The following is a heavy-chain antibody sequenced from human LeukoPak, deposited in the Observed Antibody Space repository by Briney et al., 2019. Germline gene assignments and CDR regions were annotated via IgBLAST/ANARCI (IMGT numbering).Heavy chain of an antibody. CDR2: ISSSGGTI. CDR3: ASGVHYSSGWIDI. J-gene: IGHJ3*02. CDR1: GFTLSSNE. D-gene: IGHD6-19*01. Sequence: GGSLRLSCAASGFTLSSNEMNWVRQAPGKGLEWLSYISSSGGTIHYVDSVKGRFTISRDDAKNSLFLQMNSLRAEDTAVYYCASGVHYSSGWIDIWGQGTMVTVSS. V-gene: IGHV3-48*03.